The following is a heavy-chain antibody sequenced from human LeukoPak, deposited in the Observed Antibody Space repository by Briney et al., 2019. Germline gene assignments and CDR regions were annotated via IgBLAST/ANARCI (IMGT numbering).Heavy chain of an antibody. CDR3: ARIAAAGNRRLSF. J-gene: IGHJ4*02. CDR2: MNPNSGNT. Sequence: GASAKVSCKASGYTFTSYDINWVRQATGQGLEWMGWMNPNSGNTGYAQKFQGRITMTRNTSISTAYMELSSLTSEDTAVYYCARIAAAGNRRLSFWGQGTLVTVSS. V-gene: IGHV1-8*01. CDR1: GYTFTSYD. D-gene: IGHD6-13*01.